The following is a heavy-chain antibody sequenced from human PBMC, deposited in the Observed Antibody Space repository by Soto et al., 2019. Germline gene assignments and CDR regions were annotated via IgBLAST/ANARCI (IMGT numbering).Heavy chain of an antibody. CDR1: GYTFTAHG. CDR3: ARDRTVVGSWNY. CDR2: ISTYNGNT. D-gene: IGHD6-19*01. V-gene: IGHV1-18*01. Sequence: GASVKVSCKASGYTFTAHGISWVRQAPGQGLEWMGWISTYNGNTNYAQNFQGRVTMTTDTSTSTAYMELRSLRSDDTAVYYCARDRTVVGSWNYWGQGTQVTVSS. J-gene: IGHJ4*02.